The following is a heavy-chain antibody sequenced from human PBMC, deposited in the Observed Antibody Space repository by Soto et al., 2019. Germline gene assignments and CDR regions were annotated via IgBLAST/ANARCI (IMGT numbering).Heavy chain of an antibody. V-gene: IGHV3-15*07. J-gene: IGHJ5*02. CDR1: GFTFYTAW. D-gene: IGHD3-3*01. CDR2: IKSKKDGETT. Sequence: EVQLVESGGDLVKPGGSLRLSCAASGFTFYTAWLNWVRQAPGKGLEWVGRIKSKKDGETTDYAAPVKGRFTISRDDSISTLYLQMNSLKTDDTAVYYCVTDTRGSWGQGTLVTVSS. CDR3: VTDTRGS.